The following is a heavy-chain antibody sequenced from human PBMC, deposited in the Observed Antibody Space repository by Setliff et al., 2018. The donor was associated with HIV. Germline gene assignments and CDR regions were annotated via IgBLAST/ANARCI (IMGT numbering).Heavy chain of an antibody. D-gene: IGHD3-9*01. CDR1: GGSISSYY. V-gene: IGHV4-39*01. Sequence: SETLSLTCTVSGGSISSYYWGWVRQPPGKGLEWIGTIPYTGSTYYDPSLKSRVTISLDTSKNQFFLKLSSVTAPDTAIYYCARQTWEYYDTLTGYYRSPKNFDSWGQGTLVTVSS. CDR3: ARQTWEYYDTLTGYYRSPKNFDS. CDR2: IPYTGST. J-gene: IGHJ4*02.